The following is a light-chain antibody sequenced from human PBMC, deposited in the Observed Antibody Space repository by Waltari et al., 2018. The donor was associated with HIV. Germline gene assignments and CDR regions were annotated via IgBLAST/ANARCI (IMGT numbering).Light chain of an antibody. CDR2: EDS. Sequence: FMLTQPRSVSESPGKTLAISCTRSSGSIASNYVRWYQQRPGSPPTTVVYEDSQRPCGVPDRFSGSSDSPSNSASITISGLETEAEADYYSQSYDSRIRYVFGTGTTVTVL. CDR1: SGSIASNY. CDR3: QSYDSRIRYV. V-gene: IGLV6-57*01. J-gene: IGLJ1*01.